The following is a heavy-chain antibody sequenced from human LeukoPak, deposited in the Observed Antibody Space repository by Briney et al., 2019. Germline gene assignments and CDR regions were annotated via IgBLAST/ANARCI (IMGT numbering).Heavy chain of an antibody. V-gene: IGHV4-39*07. D-gene: IGHD3-22*01. Sequence: SETLSLTCSVSGGSISSTAYYWGWIRQPPGKGLEWIGSIYYTGITYYNPSLKSRVTISVDTSKNQFSLKLSSVTAADTAVYYCARGLRFINPSSGRLRFDPWGQGTLVTVSS. CDR2: IYYTGIT. CDR1: GGSISSTAYY. J-gene: IGHJ5*02. CDR3: ARGLRFINPSSGRLRFDP.